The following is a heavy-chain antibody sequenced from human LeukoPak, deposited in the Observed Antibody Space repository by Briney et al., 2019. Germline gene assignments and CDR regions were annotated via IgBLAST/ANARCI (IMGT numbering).Heavy chain of an antibody. Sequence: ASVKVSCKASGYTFTGYYMHWVRQAPGQGREGMGGINPNIGGTNYAQKFQRTVTMTRDKSIRTAYMALSRLRSDDTAVYYCARGVFHSAYASGYFDYWGQGTLVTVSS. J-gene: IGHJ4*02. V-gene: IGHV1-2*02. CDR3: ARGVFHSAYASGYFDY. CDR1: GYTFTGYY. CDR2: INPNIGGT. D-gene: IGHD3-16*01.